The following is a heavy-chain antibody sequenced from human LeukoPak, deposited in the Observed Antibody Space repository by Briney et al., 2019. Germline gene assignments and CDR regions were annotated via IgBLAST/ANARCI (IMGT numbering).Heavy chain of an antibody. CDR3: ARHGDYVNWFDP. J-gene: IGHJ5*02. CDR1: GYSFTSYW. D-gene: IGHD4-17*01. CDR2: IDPSDSYT. Sequence: GESLEISCKGSGYSFTSYWISWVRQMPGKGLEWMGRIDPSDSYTNYSPSFQGHVTISADKSISTAYLQWSSLKASDTAMYYCARHGDYVNWFDPWGQGTLVTVSS. V-gene: IGHV5-10-1*01.